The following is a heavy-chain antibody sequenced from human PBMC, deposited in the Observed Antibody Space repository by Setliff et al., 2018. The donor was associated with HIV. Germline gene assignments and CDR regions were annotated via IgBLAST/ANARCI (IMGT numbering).Heavy chain of an antibody. CDR1: GFTFGTYT. CDR2: TSGSSNHT. Sequence: PGESLKISCVASGFTFGTYTMNWVRQAPGKGLEWVASTSGSSNHTYYGDSLKGRFAISRDNAKKSLFLQMNGLKIEDTAVYYCVRDKALGAFSPFDLWGQGTRVTVSS. D-gene: IGHD1-26*01. V-gene: IGHV3-21*01. CDR3: VRDKALGAFSPFDL. J-gene: IGHJ5*02.